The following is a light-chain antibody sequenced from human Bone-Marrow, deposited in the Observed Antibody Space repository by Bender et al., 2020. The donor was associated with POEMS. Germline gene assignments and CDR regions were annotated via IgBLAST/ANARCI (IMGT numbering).Light chain of an antibody. Sequence: SYEVTQPPSVSVSPGQTASITCSGDDLGDKYVACYQQKQGQSPVLVIYQDTKRPSGIPERFSGSNSGNTATLTISGTQAMDEADYYCQAWDTYSVIFGGGTKLTVL. CDR1: DLGDKY. CDR2: QDT. V-gene: IGLV3-1*01. J-gene: IGLJ2*01. CDR3: QAWDTYSVI.